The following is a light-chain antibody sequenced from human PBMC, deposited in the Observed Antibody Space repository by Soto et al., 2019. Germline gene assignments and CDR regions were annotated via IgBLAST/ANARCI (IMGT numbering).Light chain of an antibody. J-gene: IGKJ2*01. V-gene: IGKV1-5*03. Sequence: DIQMTQSPSTLSASVEDRVTITCRASQSISAWLAWYQQKPGKAPKLLVYNASTLETGVPSRFSGSGSGTELTLTISSLQPDDFATYYCHQYHKFPYTFGQGTKLEIK. CDR2: NAS. CDR3: HQYHKFPYT. CDR1: QSISAW.